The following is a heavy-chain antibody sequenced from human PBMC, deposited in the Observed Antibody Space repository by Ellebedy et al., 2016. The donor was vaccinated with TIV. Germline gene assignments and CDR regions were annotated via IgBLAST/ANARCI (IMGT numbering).Heavy chain of an antibody. CDR3: ARGGGSSWYLEFDY. D-gene: IGHD6-13*01. CDR1: GYTFTSYY. J-gene: IGHJ4*02. Sequence: ASVKVSCKASGYTFTSYYMHWVRQAPGQGLEWMGWINPNSGGTNYAQKFQGRVTMTRDTSISTAYMELSRLRSDDTAVYYCARGGGSSWYLEFDYWGQGILVTVSS. V-gene: IGHV1-2*02. CDR2: INPNSGGT.